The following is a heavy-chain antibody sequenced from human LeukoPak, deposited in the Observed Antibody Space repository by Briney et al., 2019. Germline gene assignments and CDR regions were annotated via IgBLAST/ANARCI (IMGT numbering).Heavy chain of an antibody. CDR3: ARVSGNSIDAFDI. J-gene: IGHJ3*02. CDR1: GGSISSYH. Sequence: SETLSLTCTVSGGSISSYHWSWIRQPPGKGLEWIGYIYYSGSTNYNPSLKSRVTISVDTSKNQFSLKLSSVTAADTAVYYCARVSGNSIDAFDIWGQGTMVTVSS. CDR2: IYYSGST. V-gene: IGHV4-59*01. D-gene: IGHD5-12*01.